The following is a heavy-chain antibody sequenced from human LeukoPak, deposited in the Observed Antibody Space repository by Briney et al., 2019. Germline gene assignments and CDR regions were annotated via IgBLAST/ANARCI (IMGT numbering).Heavy chain of an antibody. D-gene: IGHD3-3*01. CDR1: GGTFSSYA. J-gene: IGHJ4*02. CDR3: ARARPHITIFGVVINQFDY. Sequence: SVKVSCTASGGTFSSYAISWVRQAPGQGLEWMGGIIPIFGTANYAQKFQGRVTITADESTSTAYMELSSLRSEDTAVYYCARARPHITIFGVVINQFDYWGQGTLVTVSS. V-gene: IGHV1-69*13. CDR2: IIPIFGTA.